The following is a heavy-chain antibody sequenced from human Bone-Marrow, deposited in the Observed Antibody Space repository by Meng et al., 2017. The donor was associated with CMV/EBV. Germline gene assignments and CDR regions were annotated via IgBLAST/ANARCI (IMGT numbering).Heavy chain of an antibody. Sequence: GSLRLSCTVSGGSISSSSYYWGWIRQPPGKGLEWIGSIYYSGSTYYNPSLKSRVTISVDTSKNQFSLKLSSVTAADTAVYYCASSFTVAYFDYCGQGTLVTASS. CDR1: GGSISSSSYY. CDR2: IYYSGST. CDR3: ASSFTVAYFDY. D-gene: IGHD4-11*01. V-gene: IGHV4-39*01. J-gene: IGHJ4*02.